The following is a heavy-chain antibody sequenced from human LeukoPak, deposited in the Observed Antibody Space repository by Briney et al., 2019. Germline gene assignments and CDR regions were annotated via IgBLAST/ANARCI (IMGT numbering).Heavy chain of an antibody. Sequence: SETLSLTCAVYGGSFSGYYWSWIRQPPGQGLEWIGEISHSGSTNYNPSLKSRVTISVDTSKNQFSLKLSSVTAADTAVYYCARVIKGYIVVAPAATRRGYFDYWCQGTLVTVSS. V-gene: IGHV4-34*01. CDR3: ARVIKGYIVVAPAATRRGYFDY. CDR1: GGSFSGYY. CDR2: ISHSGST. D-gene: IGHD2-2*01. J-gene: IGHJ4*02.